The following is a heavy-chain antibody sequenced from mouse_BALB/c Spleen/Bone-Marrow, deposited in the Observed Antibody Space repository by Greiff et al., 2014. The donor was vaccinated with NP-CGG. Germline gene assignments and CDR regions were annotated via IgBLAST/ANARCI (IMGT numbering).Heavy chain of an antibody. J-gene: IGHJ2*01. CDR1: GFSLTSYG. V-gene: IGHV2-9*02. CDR2: IWAGGST. Sequence: QVQLKESGPGLVAPSQSLSITCTVSGFSLTSYGVHWVRQPPGKGLEWLGVIWAGGSTNYNSTLMSRLSISKDNSKSQVFLKMNSLHTDDTAMYYCARYYYGFLDYWGQGTTLTVSS. CDR3: ARYYYGFLDY. D-gene: IGHD1-2*01.